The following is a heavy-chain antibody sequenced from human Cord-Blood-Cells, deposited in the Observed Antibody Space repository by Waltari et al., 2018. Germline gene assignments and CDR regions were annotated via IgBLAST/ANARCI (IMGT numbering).Heavy chain of an antibody. V-gene: IGHV1-69*01. Sequence: QVQLGQAGAEVKTPGSSVKVSCKASGGTFSSYAISWVRQAPGKGLEWVGGIIPSFGTANYAKKFQGRVTITGDESTSTVYMELSSLRSEDTAVYYCARSGYGDYYYFDYWGQGTLVTVSS. CDR1: GGTFSSYA. J-gene: IGHJ4*02. D-gene: IGHD4-17*01. CDR2: IIPSFGTA. CDR3: ARSGYGDYYYFDY.